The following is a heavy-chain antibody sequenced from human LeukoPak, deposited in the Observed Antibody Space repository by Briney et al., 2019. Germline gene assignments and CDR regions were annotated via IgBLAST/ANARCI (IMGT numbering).Heavy chain of an antibody. D-gene: IGHD2-15*01. CDR3: AKTGSLVVDAFDI. Sequence: GGSLRHSCAASGFTFSSYAMSWVRQAPGKGLEWVSAISGSGGSTYYADSVKGRFTISRDNSKNTLYLQMNSLRAEDTAVYYCAKTGSLVVDAFDIWGQGTMVTVSS. CDR1: GFTFSSYA. CDR2: ISGSGGST. J-gene: IGHJ3*02. V-gene: IGHV3-23*01.